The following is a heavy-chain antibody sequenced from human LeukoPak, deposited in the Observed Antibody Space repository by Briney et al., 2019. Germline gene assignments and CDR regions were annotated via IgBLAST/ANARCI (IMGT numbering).Heavy chain of an antibody. Sequence: SETLSLNCAVYGGSFSGYYWSWIRQPRGKGLEWVGEINHSGSTNYNPSLNSRVTISIDTSKTQFSLKLNSMTAADTAVYYCARGAQTYYDKAPVDYWGQGTLVTVSS. D-gene: IGHD3-22*01. CDR2: INHSGST. J-gene: IGHJ4*02. V-gene: IGHV4-34*01. CDR1: GGSFSGYY. CDR3: ARGAQTYYDKAPVDY.